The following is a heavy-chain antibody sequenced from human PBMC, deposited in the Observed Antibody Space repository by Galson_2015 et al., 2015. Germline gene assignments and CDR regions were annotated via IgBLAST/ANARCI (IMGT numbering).Heavy chain of an antibody. CDR1: GYTFTSYT. CDR3: ARAGGYCSTTSCYGLGH. D-gene: IGHD2-2*01. J-gene: IGHJ4*02. Sequence: SVKVSCKASGYTFTSYTMNWVRQAPGRGPEWMGWINTNTGNPTYAPGFTGRFVFSLDTSVNTAYLQISSLKAEDTAVYYCARAGGYCSTTSCYGLGHWGQGTLVTVSS. V-gene: IGHV7-4-1*02. CDR2: INTNTGNP.